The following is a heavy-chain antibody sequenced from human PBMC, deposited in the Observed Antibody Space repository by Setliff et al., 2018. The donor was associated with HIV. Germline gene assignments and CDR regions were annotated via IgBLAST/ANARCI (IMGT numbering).Heavy chain of an antibody. CDR3: ARYGPQSSGYYARYYVDY. CDR2: NDYSGST. V-gene: IGHV4-39*01. J-gene: IGHJ4*02. Sequence: PSETLSLTCTVSGGSISSGDYYWSWLRPHRGQELEWIGSNDYSGSTYYNPSLKSRVTISVDTSKTQFALKLTSVTAAATAVYYCARYGPQSSGYYARYYVDYWGQGTLGTVSS. CDR1: GGSISSGDYY. D-gene: IGHD4-17*01.